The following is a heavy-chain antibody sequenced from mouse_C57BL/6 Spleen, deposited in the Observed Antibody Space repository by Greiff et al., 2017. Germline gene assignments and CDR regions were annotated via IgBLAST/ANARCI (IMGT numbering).Heavy chain of an antibody. CDR2: IWRGGST. Sequence: QVQLQQSGPGLVQPSQSLSITCTVSGFALTSYGVHWVRQSPGKGLEWLGVIWRGGSTDYNADFMSRLSITKDNSKSKVFFKMNSLQADDTAIYYCAKGWDGWEGFAYWGQGTLVTVSA. V-gene: IGHV2-5*01. CDR3: AKGWDGWEGFAY. J-gene: IGHJ3*01. D-gene: IGHD4-1*01. CDR1: GFALTSYG.